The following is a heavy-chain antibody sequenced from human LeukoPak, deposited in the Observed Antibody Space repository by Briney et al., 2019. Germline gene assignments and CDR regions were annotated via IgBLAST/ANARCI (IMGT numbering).Heavy chain of an antibody. V-gene: IGHV3-23*01. D-gene: IGHD2-2*03. Sequence: GGSLRLSCAASGFTFSTYAMSWVRQAPGKGLEWVSAIIGSGGSTYYADSVKGRFAISRDNSKNTLYLEMNSLRAEDTAVYYCVKDPFGYCSSSSCTLTDYGGQGTLVIVSS. CDR3: VKDPFGYCSSSSCTLTDY. J-gene: IGHJ4*02. CDR2: IIGSGGST. CDR1: GFTFSTYA.